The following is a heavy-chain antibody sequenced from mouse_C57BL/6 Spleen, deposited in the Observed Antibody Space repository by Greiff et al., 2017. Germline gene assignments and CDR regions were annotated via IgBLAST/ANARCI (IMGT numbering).Heavy chain of an antibody. CDR3: AGCYYYGSSPFAY. J-gene: IGHJ3*01. V-gene: IGHV5-17*01. CDR2: ISSGSSTI. D-gene: IGHD1-1*01. CDR1: GFTFSDYG. Sequence: EVKLMESGGGLVKPGGSLKLSCAASGFTFSDYGMHWVRQAPEKGLEWVAYISSGSSTIYYADTEKGLFTISRDNAKNTLFLQRTSLRSEDTAMYYCAGCYYYGSSPFAYWGQGTLVTVSA.